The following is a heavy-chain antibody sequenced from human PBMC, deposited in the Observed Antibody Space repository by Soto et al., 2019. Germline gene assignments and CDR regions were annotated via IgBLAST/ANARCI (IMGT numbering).Heavy chain of an antibody. CDR2: VYYSGTT. D-gene: IGHD3-10*01. CDR1: GGSIRNGDYY. J-gene: IGHJ4*02. V-gene: IGHV4-30-4*03. CDR3: AKKVNSGPGSQYFDY. Sequence: SSETLSLTCTVSGGSIRNGDYYWGWIRQPPGKGLEWIGYVYYSGTTYSHPSLNSRVSISVDTSENQFSLRLTSVTAEDTAIYYCAKKVNSGPGSQYFDYWGQGTLVTVSS.